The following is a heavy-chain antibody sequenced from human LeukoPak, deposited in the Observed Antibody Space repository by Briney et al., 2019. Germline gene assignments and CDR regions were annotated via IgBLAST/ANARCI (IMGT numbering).Heavy chain of an antibody. D-gene: IGHD6-19*01. J-gene: IGHJ5*02. CDR1: GGSISNYY. CDR2: IYYSGST. CDR3: GRDRYSSGWYRGSDWFDP. V-gene: IGHV4-59*01. Sequence: SETLSLTCTVSGGSISNYYWSWIRQPPGQELAWIGHIYYSGSTNYNPSLTSRITISVDTSKNQFSLKLTSVTAADTAVYYCGRDRYSSGWYRGSDWFDPWGQGTLVTVSS.